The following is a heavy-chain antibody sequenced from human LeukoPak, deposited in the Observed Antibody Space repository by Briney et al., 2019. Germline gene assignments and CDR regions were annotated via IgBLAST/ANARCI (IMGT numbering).Heavy chain of an antibody. CDR1: GGSISSGGYY. CDR2: IYTSGST. J-gene: IGHJ1*01. Sequence: SQTLSLTCTVSGGSISSGGYYWSWIRQPPGKGLEWIGRIYTSGSTNYNPSLKSRVTISVDKSKNQFSLKLSSVTAADTAVYYCAGTATYYYDCSAPGGFAEYFQHWGQGTLVTVSS. V-gene: IGHV4-61*02. D-gene: IGHD3-22*01. CDR3: AGTATYYYDCSAPGGFAEYFQH.